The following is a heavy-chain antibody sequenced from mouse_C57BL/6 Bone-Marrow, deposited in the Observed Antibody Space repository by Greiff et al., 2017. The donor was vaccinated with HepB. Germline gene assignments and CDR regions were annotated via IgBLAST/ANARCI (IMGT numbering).Heavy chain of an antibody. D-gene: IGHD1-1*01. CDR3: SRRRSSYDAMEY. CDR2: ISNGGGST. Sequence: EVKLMESGGGLVQPGGSLKLSCAASGFTFSDYYMHWVRQTPEKRLEWVAYISNGGGSTYYPDTVKGRSTISRDKANNTLYLQMSRLKSEDTAMYYCSRRRSSYDAMEYWGRGTSVTVSS. CDR1: GFTFSDYY. V-gene: IGHV5-12*01. J-gene: IGHJ4*01.